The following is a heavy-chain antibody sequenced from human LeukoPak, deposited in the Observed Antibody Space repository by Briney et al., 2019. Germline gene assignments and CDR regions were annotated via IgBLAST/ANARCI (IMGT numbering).Heavy chain of an antibody. CDR3: ARARGHWNYDF. D-gene: IGHD1-7*01. CDR1: GYTFTSYG. Sequence: ASVKVSCKASGYTFTSYGISWVRQAPGQGLEWMGWISVYNGNTNYTQKLQGRVTLTTDTSTTTAYMDLRSLRSDDTAVYYCARARGHWNYDFWGQGTLVTVSS. J-gene: IGHJ4*02. V-gene: IGHV1-18*01. CDR2: ISVYNGNT.